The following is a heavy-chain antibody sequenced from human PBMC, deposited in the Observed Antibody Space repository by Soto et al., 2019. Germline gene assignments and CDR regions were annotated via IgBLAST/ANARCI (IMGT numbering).Heavy chain of an antibody. Sequence: QVQLVESGGGLVKPGGSLRLSCAVSGFTFSDYYMTWIRQAPGKGLEWVSYISSSTSHTNYAHSVKGRFTISRDNAKNSLFLQMNSLRAADTAVYYSARGRGAAADYLDFCGQGTRVTVSS. CDR3: ARGRGAAADYLDF. V-gene: IGHV3-11*05. D-gene: IGHD6-13*01. J-gene: IGHJ4*02. CDR2: ISSSTSHT. CDR1: GFTFSDYY.